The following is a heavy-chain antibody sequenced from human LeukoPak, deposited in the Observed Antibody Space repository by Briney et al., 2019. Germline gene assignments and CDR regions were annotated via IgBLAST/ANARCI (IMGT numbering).Heavy chain of an antibody. Sequence: GGSLRLSCAASGLTFSSYAMSWVRQAPGKGLEWVPAISGSGGSTYYADSVKGRFTISRDNSKNTPYLQMNSLRAEDTAVYYCAKDQSYYGDGYWGQGTLVTVSS. J-gene: IGHJ4*02. CDR1: GLTFSSYA. CDR3: AKDQSYYGDGY. D-gene: IGHD4-17*01. V-gene: IGHV3-23*01. CDR2: ISGSGGST.